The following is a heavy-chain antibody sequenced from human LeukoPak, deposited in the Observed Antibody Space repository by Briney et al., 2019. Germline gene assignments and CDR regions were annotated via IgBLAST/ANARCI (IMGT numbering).Heavy chain of an antibody. D-gene: IGHD2-15*01. CDR2: MNPHSGNT. CDR3: ARLLGCYSGVDY. V-gene: IGHV1-8*01. Sequence: ASVKVSCKASGYTFTNYDINWVRQATGQGLEWMGWMNPHSGNTGYAQKFQGRVTMTRNTSIGTAYMELSSLSSEDTAVYYCARLLGCYSGVDYWGQGTLVTVSS. CDR1: GYTFTNYD. J-gene: IGHJ4*02.